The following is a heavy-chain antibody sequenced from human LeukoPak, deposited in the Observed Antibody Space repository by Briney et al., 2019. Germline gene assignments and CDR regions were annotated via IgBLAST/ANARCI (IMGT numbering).Heavy chain of an antibody. CDR1: GFTFSSYS. Sequence: GGSLRLSCAASGFTFSSYSMHWVRQAPGKGLEWVSYISSSSSTIYYADSVKGRFTVSRDNAKNSLYLQMNSLRAEDTAVYYCAELGITMIGGVWGKGTTVTISS. CDR3: AELGITMIGGV. V-gene: IGHV3-48*01. CDR2: ISSSSSTI. J-gene: IGHJ6*04. D-gene: IGHD3-10*02.